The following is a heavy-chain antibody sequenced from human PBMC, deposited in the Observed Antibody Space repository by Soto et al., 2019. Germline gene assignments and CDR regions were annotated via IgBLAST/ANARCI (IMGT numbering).Heavy chain of an antibody. D-gene: IGHD2-21*02. V-gene: IGHV3-30*18. Sequence: GGSLRLFCAASGFTFSSYGMHWVRQAPGKGLEWVAVISYDGSNKYCADSVKGRFTISRDNSKNTLYLQMNSLRAEDTAVYYCAKAMVVVTAISGGGGFDKWGQGTLVTVSS. CDR3: AKAMVVVTAISGGGGFDK. CDR2: ISYDGSNK. J-gene: IGHJ3*02. CDR1: GFTFSSYG.